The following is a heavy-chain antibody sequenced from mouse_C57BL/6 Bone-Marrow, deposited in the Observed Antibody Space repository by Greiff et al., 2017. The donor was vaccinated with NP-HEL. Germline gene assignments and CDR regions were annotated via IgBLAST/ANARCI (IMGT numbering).Heavy chain of an antibody. Sequence: EVKLMESGGGLVKPGGSLKLSCAASGFTFSDYGMHWVRQAPEKGLEWVAYISSGSSTIYYADTVKGRFTISRDNAKNTLFLQMTSLRSEDTAMYYCARPDYGNPNYAMDYWGQGTSVTVSS. D-gene: IGHD2-1*01. CDR1: GFTFSDYG. CDR2: ISSGSSTI. CDR3: ARPDYGNPNYAMDY. V-gene: IGHV5-17*01. J-gene: IGHJ4*01.